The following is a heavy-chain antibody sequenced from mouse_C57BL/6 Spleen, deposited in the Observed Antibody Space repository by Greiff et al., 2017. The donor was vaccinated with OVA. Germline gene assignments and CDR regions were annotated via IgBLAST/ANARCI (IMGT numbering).Heavy chain of an antibody. V-gene: IGHV1-7*01. D-gene: IGHD4-1*02. CDR2: INPSSGYT. Sequence: QVQLQQSGAELAKPGASVKLSCKASGYTFTSYWMHWVKQRPGQGLEWIGYINPSSGYTKYNQKFKDKATLTADKSSNTAYMQLSSLTYENSAVYYCARSPQLGRDYAMDYWGKGTTVTVSS. CDR3: ARSPQLGRDYAMDY. CDR1: GYTFTSYW. J-gene: IGHJ4*01.